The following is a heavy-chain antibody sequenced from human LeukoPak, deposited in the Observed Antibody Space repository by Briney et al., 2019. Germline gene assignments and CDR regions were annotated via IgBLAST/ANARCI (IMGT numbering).Heavy chain of an antibody. D-gene: IGHD2-21*02. CDR2: IYYSGST. V-gene: IGHV4-59*01. CDR3: ARVREGHIVVVTASGSFDI. J-gene: IGHJ3*02. CDR1: VRTIRSYY. Sequence: SETLSLTCSVSVRTIRSYYWSGIRQPPGKGLEWIGYIYYSGSTNYNPSLKSRVTISVDTSKNQFSLKLSSVTAADTAVYYCARVREGHIVVVTASGSFDIWGQGTMVTVSS.